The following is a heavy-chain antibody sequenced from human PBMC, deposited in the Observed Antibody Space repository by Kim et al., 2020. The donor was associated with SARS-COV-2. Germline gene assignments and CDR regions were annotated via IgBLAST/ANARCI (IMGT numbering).Heavy chain of an antibody. Sequence: GGSLRLSCAASGFAFSSYGMHRVRQAPGKGLEWVSFISSSSKYIYYADSVKGRFTVSRDNAKNSLFLQLDSLRAEDTAVYYCAGGASVYWRQGTLVTVS. CDR2: ISSSSKYI. CDR3: AGGASVY. D-gene: IGHD3-10*01. J-gene: IGHJ4*02. V-gene: IGHV3-21*01. CDR1: GFAFSSYG.